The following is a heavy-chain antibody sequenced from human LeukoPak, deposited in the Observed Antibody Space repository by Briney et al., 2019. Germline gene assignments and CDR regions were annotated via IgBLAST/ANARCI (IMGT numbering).Heavy chain of an antibody. D-gene: IGHD2-2*01. V-gene: IGHV4-34*01. Sequence: SETLSLTCAVYGGSFSGYYWSWIRQPPGKGLEWIGEINHSGSTNYNPSIKSRVTISVDTSKNQFSLKLSSVTAADTAVYYCARQAGYCSSTSCRYYYYYYMDVWGKGTTVTVSS. CDR1: GGSFSGYY. J-gene: IGHJ6*03. CDR3: ARQAGYCSSTSCRYYYYYYMDV. CDR2: INHSGST.